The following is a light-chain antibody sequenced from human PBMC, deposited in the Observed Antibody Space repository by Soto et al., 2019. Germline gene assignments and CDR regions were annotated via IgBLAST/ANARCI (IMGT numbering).Light chain of an antibody. Sequence: IQLTQSPSSLSPFVGDRVTITCRASLGIGSNVAWFQQKPGKAPKVLIYTAFTLQSGVPSRFSVSGSGTDFTLTISSLQPEDFATYYCQHYNSYSEAFGQGTTVDIK. CDR2: TAF. CDR3: QHYNSYSEA. CDR1: LGIGSN. V-gene: IGKV1-9*01. J-gene: IGKJ1*01.